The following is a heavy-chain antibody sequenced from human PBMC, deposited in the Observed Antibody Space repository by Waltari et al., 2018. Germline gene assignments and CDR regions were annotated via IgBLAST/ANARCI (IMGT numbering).Heavy chain of an antibody. V-gene: IGHV4-39*01. J-gene: IGHJ3*02. CDR1: GCSISSSTYY. CDR3: ARLPISLGVGSVFDI. CDR2: FYYSGST. Sequence: QMQLQESGPGLVKPSEPLSLTCTVSGCSISSSTYYWGWIRQPPGKGREWIGNFYYSGSTYYKPSLKSRLTISVDTSKNQFSLNLRSVTAADTAVYYCARLPISLGVGSVFDIWGQGTMVTVSS. D-gene: IGHD2-15*01.